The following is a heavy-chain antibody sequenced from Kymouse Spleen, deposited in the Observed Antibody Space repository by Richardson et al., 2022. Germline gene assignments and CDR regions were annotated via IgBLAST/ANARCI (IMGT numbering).Heavy chain of an antibody. V-gene: IGHV4-34*01. CDR2: INHSGST. J-gene: IGHJ4*02. CDR1: GGSFSGYY. Sequence: QVQLQQWGAGLLKPSETLSLTCAVYGGSFSGYYWSWIRQPPGKGLEWIGEINHSGSTNYNPSLKSRVTISVDTSKNQFSLKLSSVTAADTAVYYCARGIQLSTLYYFDYWGQGTLVTVSS. CDR3: ARGIQLSTLYYFDY. D-gene: IGHD5-18,IGHD5-18*01.